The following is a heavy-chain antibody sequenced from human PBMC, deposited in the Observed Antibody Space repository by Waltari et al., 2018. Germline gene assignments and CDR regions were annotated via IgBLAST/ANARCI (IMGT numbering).Heavy chain of an antibody. CDR3: ARDPSNTGGSYEYFDL. CDR2: ISTYNGDT. CDR1: GYTFTHYA. D-gene: IGHD6-19*01. Sequence: QVHLVQSGSEVKMPGASVKLSCKASGYTFTHYASACVRPGPGQGLEWMGWISTYNGDTRYSQNFQGRVTVTTDTSTTTSYMELRSLKSDDTAVYYCARDPSNTGGSYEYFDLWGRGTLVTVSS. V-gene: IGHV1-18*01. J-gene: IGHJ2*01.